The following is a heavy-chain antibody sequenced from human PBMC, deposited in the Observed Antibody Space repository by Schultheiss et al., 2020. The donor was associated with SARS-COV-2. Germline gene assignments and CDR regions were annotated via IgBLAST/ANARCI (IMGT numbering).Heavy chain of an antibody. Sequence: SETLSLTCTVSGGSISSYYWSWIRQPPGKGLEWIGEIYHSGSTNYNPSLKSRVTISVDTSKNQFSLNLSSVTAADTAVYYCARAYYGSGSYAYWGQGPLVTVSS. V-gene: IGHV4-59*01. J-gene: IGHJ4*02. CDR2: IYHSGST. CDR3: ARAYYGSGSYAY. D-gene: IGHD3-10*01. CDR1: GGSISSYY.